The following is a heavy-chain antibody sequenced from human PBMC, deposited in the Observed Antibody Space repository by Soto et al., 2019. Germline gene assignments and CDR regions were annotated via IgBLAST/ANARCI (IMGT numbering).Heavy chain of an antibody. CDR3: ARVRSTIVVVNQAPPDAFDI. CDR1: GGSISSYY. D-gene: IGHD3-22*01. Sequence: PSETLSLTCTVSGGSISSYYWSWIRQPPGKGLEWIGYIYYSGSTNYNPSLKSRVTISVDTSKNQFSLKLSSVTAADTAVYYCARVRSTIVVVNQAPPDAFDIWGQGTMVTVSS. V-gene: IGHV4-59*01. CDR2: IYYSGST. J-gene: IGHJ3*02.